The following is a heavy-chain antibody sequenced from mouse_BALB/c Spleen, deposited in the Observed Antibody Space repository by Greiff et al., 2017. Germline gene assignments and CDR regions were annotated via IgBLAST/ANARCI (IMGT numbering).Heavy chain of an antibody. D-gene: IGHD1-1*01. V-gene: IGHV1-54*01. CDR2: INPGSGGT. CDR3: ARDYYGSSPYYFDY. Sequence: QVQLKQSGAELVRPGTSVKVSCKASGYAFTNYLIEWVKQRPGQGLEWIGVINPGSGGTNYNEKFKGKATLTADKSSSTAYMQLSSLTSDDSAVYFCARDYYGSSPYYFDYWGQGTTLTVSS. CDR1: GYAFTNYL. J-gene: IGHJ2*01.